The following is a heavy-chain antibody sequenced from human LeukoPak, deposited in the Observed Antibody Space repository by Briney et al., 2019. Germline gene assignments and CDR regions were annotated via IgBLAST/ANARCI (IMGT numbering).Heavy chain of an antibody. CDR2: ISAYNGNT. CDR3: AREEYCSSTSCYGYYYGMDV. Sequence: ASVKVSCKASGYTFTSYGISWVRQAPGQGLEWMGWISAYNGNTNYAQKLQGRVTMTTDTSTSTAYMELRSLRSDDTAVYYCAREEYCSSTSCYGYYYGMDVWGQGTTVTVSS. CDR1: GYTFTSYG. V-gene: IGHV1-18*01. D-gene: IGHD2-2*01. J-gene: IGHJ6*02.